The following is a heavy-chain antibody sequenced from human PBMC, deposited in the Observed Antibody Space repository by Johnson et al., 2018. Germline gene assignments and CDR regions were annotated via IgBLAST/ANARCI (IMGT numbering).Heavy chain of an antibody. J-gene: IGHJ6*03. V-gene: IGHV3-23*04. CDR2: LSGSGGST. Sequence: VQLVESGGGLVQPGGSLRLSCAASGFTFSSYAMSWVRQAPGKGLEWVSALSGSGGSTYYADSVKGRFTISRDNSKNTLHLQRDSLRAEDTALYYRAKNTGTTSYYYYYYMDVWGKGTTVTVSS. D-gene: IGHD4-17*01. CDR3: AKNTGTTSYYYYYYMDV. CDR1: GFTFSSYA.